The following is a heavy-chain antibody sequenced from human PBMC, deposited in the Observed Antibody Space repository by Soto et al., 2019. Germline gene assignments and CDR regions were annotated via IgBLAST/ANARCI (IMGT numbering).Heavy chain of an antibody. Sequence: GGSLRLSCAASGFFGSYNMNWVRQAPGKGLEWVSYISSSSRTVYYADSVKGRFTVSRDNANKSLYLQMNSVRAEDTGVYYCARDRVSSSSVGWFDPWGQGTLVTVSS. CDR3: ARDRVSSSSVGWFDP. V-gene: IGHV3-48*01. CDR2: ISSSSRTV. J-gene: IGHJ5*02. D-gene: IGHD6-6*01. CDR1: GFFGSYN.